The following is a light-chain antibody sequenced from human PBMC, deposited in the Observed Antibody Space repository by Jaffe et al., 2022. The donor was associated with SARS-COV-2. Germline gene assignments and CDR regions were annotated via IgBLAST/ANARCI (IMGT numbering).Light chain of an antibody. CDR2: GAS. V-gene: IGKV3-20*01. Sequence: EIVLTQSPGTLSLSPGERATLSCRASQSVSNSFLAWYQQKVGQAPRLLIYGASSRATGIPDRFSGSGSGTDFTLTISRLEPEDFAVYYCQQYGSSPLTFGGGTKVEIK. J-gene: IGKJ4*01. CDR1: QSVSNSF. CDR3: QQYGSSPLT.